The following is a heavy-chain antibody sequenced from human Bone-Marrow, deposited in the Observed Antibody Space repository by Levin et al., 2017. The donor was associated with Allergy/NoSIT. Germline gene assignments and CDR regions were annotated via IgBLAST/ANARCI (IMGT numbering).Heavy chain of an antibody. J-gene: IGHJ4*02. V-gene: IGHV3-23*01. Sequence: GESLKISCTASGFIFNNFAVTWVRRAPGKGLEWVSAVSDTGGSTFYADSVKGRFTISRDNSKNTLYLQMNSLRADDTATYYCAKHEVSFYDSSGYYPFDFWGQGTQVTVSS. CDR1: GFIFNNFA. CDR3: AKHEVSFYDSSGYYPFDF. CDR2: VSDTGGST. D-gene: IGHD3-22*01.